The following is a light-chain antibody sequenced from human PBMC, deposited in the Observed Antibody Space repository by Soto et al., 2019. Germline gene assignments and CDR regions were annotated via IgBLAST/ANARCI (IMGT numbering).Light chain of an antibody. CDR1: SSDVGGYNY. Sequence: QSALTQPASVSGSPGQSITISCTGTSSDVGGYNYVSWYQQHPGKAPKLMIYDVSNRPSGVSNRFSGSKSGNTASLTISGLQAEDEADCYCSSYTSSSTLSYVFGTGTKLTVL. J-gene: IGLJ1*01. V-gene: IGLV2-14*01. CDR2: DVS. CDR3: SSYTSSSTLSYV.